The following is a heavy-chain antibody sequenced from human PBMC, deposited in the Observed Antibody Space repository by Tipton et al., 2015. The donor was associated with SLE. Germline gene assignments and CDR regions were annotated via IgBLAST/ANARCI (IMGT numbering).Heavy chain of an antibody. V-gene: IGHV4-59*13. CDR3: ATSGYDSLSWFDP. D-gene: IGHD5-12*01. Sequence: LRLSCTVSGASISSYYWSWIRQPPGKRLEWIGHVHSSGGTHYNPSLNSRVTISLDTSNNQFSLRLTSVTAADTAVYYCATSGYDSLSWFDPWGQGTPVTVSS. CDR1: GASISSYY. J-gene: IGHJ5*02. CDR2: VHSSGGT.